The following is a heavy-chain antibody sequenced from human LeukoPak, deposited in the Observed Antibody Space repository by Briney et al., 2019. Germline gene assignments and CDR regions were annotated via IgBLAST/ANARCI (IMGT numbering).Heavy chain of an antibody. CDR1: GFTFRNYV. Sequence: GGSLRLSCAASGFTFRNYVIHWVRQAPGKGLEWVAVTSSDLDVKLYADSVKGRFTISRDNSRGTLYLQMNSLRPEDTAIYYCAREGYYGSGSPPSLYFDYWGQGTLVTVSS. D-gene: IGHD3-10*01. CDR3: AREGYYGSGSPPSLYFDY. CDR2: TSSDLDVK. V-gene: IGHV3-30-3*01. J-gene: IGHJ4*02.